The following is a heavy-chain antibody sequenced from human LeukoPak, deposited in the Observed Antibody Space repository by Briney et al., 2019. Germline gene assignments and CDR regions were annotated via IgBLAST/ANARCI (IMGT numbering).Heavy chain of an antibody. CDR2: IYYRGST. J-gene: IGHJ5*02. D-gene: IGHD1-26*01. V-gene: IGHV4-39*07. CDR1: GGSISHSRYY. CDR3: ARGLLYTESFSRNWFDA. Sequence: SETLSLTCSVSGGSISHSRYYWGWIRQARGEGLEWIGCIYYRGSTYYTPSLKTRVTMPLHTSKTQSSLNLSPVTAADTAVCYCARGLLYTESFSRNWFDAWGQGILVIVSS.